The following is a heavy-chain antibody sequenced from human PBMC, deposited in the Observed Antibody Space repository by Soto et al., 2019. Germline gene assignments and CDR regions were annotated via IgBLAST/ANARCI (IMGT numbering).Heavy chain of an antibody. CDR2: IIPIFGTA. CDR1: GGTFSSYA. J-gene: IGHJ4*02. Sequence: SVKVSCNASGGTFSSYAISWVRQAPGQGLEWMGGIIPIFGTANYAQKFQGRVTITADKSTSTAYMELSSLRSEDTAVYYCARLYDYVWGSYRMGAGGLDYWGQGTLVTVSS. D-gene: IGHD3-16*02. V-gene: IGHV1-69*06. CDR3: ARLYDYVWGSYRMGAGGLDY.